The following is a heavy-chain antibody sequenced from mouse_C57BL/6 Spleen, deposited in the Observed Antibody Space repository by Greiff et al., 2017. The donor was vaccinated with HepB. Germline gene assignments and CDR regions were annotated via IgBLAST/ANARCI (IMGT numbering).Heavy chain of an antibody. CDR3: ARVKGYYFDY. CDR1: GYAFSSSW. J-gene: IGHJ2*01. Sequence: VQLQQSGPELVKPGASVKISCKASGYAFSSSWMNWVKQRPGKGLEWIGRIYPGDGDTNYNGKFKGKATLTADKSSSTAYMQLSSLTSEDSAVYFCARVKGYYFDYWSQGTTLTVSS. V-gene: IGHV1-82*01. CDR2: IYPGDGDT. D-gene: IGHD1-3*01.